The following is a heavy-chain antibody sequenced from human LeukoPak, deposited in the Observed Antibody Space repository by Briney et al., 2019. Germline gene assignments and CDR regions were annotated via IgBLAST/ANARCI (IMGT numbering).Heavy chain of an antibody. CDR1: GESITTRLYY. CDR3: AKGGDSYKVGNY. Sequence: SETLSLTCSVSGESITTRLYYWGWIRQPPGKGLEWIGSIYYGEATSYNPSLMSRGTITIDTSSNHFSLRLTSVTAADTAVYYCAKGGDSYKVGNYWGQGTLVTVSS. D-gene: IGHD5-24*01. J-gene: IGHJ4*02. V-gene: IGHV4-39*07. CDR2: IYYGEAT.